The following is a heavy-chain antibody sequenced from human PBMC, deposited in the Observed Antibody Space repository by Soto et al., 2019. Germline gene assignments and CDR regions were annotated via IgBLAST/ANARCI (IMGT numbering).Heavy chain of an antibody. D-gene: IGHD5-12*01. CDR1: GGTFSNYA. V-gene: IGHV1-69*15. CDR3: AKDGGKDGYFGNRFDP. Sequence: QVQLVQSGAEVKKPGSSVKVSCKASGGTFSNYAITWVRQAPGQGLEWLGRIIPIFGSANYAQKFQGRVTITADESTTTAYMELSRLRSDDTAVYYWAKDGGKDGYFGNRFDPWGQGTLVTVSS. J-gene: IGHJ5*02. CDR2: IIPIFGSA.